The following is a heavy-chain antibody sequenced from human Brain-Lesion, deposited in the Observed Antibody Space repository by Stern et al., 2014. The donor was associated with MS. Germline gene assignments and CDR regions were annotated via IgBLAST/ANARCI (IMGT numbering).Heavy chain of an antibody. Sequence: VQLVESGPGLVKPSQTLSLTCIVSGDSISSGSFYWNWIRQPAGKGLEWIGRIYSSGSTNYQPYLKSRVTISGDTAKNQFSLKVISMTAADTAVYYCARETGGYTYGDTDFFDYWGQGALVTVSS. J-gene: IGHJ4*02. CDR3: ARETGGYTYGDTDFFDY. CDR2: IYSSGST. CDR1: GDSISSGSFY. V-gene: IGHV4-61*02. D-gene: IGHD5-18*01.